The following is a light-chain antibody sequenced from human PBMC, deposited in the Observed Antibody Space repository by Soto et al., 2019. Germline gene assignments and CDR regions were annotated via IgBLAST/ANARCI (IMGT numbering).Light chain of an antibody. V-gene: IGKV3-11*01. J-gene: IGKJ4*01. CDR2: DAS. Sequence: EIVLTQSPATLSLSPGERATLSCRASQSVGGYLDWYQQKPGQAPRLLIYDASNRASGIPARFSGSGSGTDFTLPISRREPEDLAVYYCHQRSNWPPLTFGGGTKVEIK. CDR3: HQRSNWPPLT. CDR1: QSVGGY.